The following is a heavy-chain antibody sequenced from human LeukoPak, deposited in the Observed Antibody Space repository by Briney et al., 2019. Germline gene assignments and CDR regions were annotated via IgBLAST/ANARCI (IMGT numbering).Heavy chain of an antibody. CDR1: GGFISSYY. Sequence: SETLSLTCSVSGGFISSYYWSWIRQSPGKGLEWIGYIHRSGTTYYRPSLKSRVIISVDTSKNQFSLNLSSATAADTAVYYCARSIVLVRGIVSAFDYWGQGILVTVSS. J-gene: IGHJ4*02. CDR3: ARSIVLVRGIVSAFDY. V-gene: IGHV4-4*09. D-gene: IGHD3-10*01. CDR2: IHRSGTT.